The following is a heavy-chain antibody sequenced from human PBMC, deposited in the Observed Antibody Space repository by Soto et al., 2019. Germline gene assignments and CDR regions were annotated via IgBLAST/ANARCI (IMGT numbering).Heavy chain of an antibody. CDR2: IIPIFATA. CDR1: GGTFSSYA. V-gene: IGHV1-69*12. J-gene: IGHJ3*02. Sequence: QVQLVQSGAEVKKPGSSVKVSCKASGGTFSSYAIGWVRQAPGQGLEWMGGIIPIFATAKYAQKFQGRVTITADESTRTAYMELSSLRSEDTAVYYCAREGYCSGSSCFLDIWGQGTMVTVSS. D-gene: IGHD2-15*01. CDR3: AREGYCSGSSCFLDI.